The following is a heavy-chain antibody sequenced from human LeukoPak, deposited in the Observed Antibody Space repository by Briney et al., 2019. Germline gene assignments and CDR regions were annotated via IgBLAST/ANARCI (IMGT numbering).Heavy chain of an antibody. CDR3: ARGMDYGGNSGQGY. D-gene: IGHD4-23*01. V-gene: IGHV1-2*04. Sequence: GASVKVSCKASGHTFTGYYMHWVRQAPGQGLEWMGWINPNSGGTNYAQKFQGWVTMTRDTSTSTAYMELRSLRSDDTAVYYCARGMDYGGNSGQGYWGQGTLVTVSS. CDR2: INPNSGGT. J-gene: IGHJ4*02. CDR1: GHTFTGYY.